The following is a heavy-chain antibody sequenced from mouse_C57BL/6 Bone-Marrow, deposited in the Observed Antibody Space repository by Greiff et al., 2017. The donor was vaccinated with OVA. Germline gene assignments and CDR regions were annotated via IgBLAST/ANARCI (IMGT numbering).Heavy chain of an antibody. Sequence: EVKLMESGPGLAKPSQTLSLPCSVTGYSITSDYWNWIRKFPGNKLEYMGYISYSGSTYYNPSLKSRISITRDTSKNQYYLQLNSVTIEDTATYYCARWGAYYSHYYAMDYWGQGTSVTVSS. J-gene: IGHJ4*01. CDR1: GYSITSDY. V-gene: IGHV3-8*01. CDR2: ISYSGST. CDR3: ARWGAYYSHYYAMDY. D-gene: IGHD2-12*01.